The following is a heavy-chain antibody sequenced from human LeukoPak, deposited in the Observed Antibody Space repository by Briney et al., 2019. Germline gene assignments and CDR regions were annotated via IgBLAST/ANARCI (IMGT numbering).Heavy chain of an antibody. CDR3: ARLENWAFDF. D-gene: IGHD7-27*01. J-gene: IGHJ4*02. CDR1: GDSVSSNSAA. Sequence: SQTLSLTCVISGDSVSSNSAAWNWTRQSPSRGFEWLGRTYYRSKWSTDYAVSVKSRITVNPDTSKNQFSLQLNSVTPEDTAVYYCARLENWAFDFWGQGTLITVSS. CDR2: TYYRSKWST. V-gene: IGHV6-1*01.